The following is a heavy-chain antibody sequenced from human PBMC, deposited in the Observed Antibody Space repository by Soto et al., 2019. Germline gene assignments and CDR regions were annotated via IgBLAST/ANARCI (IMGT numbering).Heavy chain of an antibody. Sequence: LRLSCTASGFSFSTHAMSWVRQAPGKGLEWVSSISSGGTTTFYAASVEGRFTISRDKSKNTLYLQMNSLRADDTAVYYCAREGGSIGGWFGRKFDSWGQGTQVTVSS. V-gene: IGHV3-23*01. CDR2: ISSGGTTT. J-gene: IGHJ4*02. CDR3: AREGGSIGGWFGRKFDS. D-gene: IGHD6-19*01. CDR1: GFSFSTHA.